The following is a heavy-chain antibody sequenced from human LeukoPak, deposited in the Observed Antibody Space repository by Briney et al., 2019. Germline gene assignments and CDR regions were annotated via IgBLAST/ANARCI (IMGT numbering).Heavy chain of an antibody. CDR1: GFTFSSYS. D-gene: IGHD4/OR15-4a*01. CDR3: ARAVLDAFDI. V-gene: IGHV3-21*01. J-gene: IGHJ3*02. CDR2: ISSSSSYI. Sequence: GGSLRLSCAASGFTFSSYSMNWVRQAPGKGLEWVSSISSSSSYIYYADSVKGRFTISRDNAKNSLYLQTNSLRAEDTAVYYCARAVLDAFDIWGQGTMVTVSS.